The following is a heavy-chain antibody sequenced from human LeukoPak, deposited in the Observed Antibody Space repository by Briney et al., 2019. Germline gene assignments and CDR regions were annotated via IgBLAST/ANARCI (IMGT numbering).Heavy chain of an antibody. CDR2: IQQGGSAK. CDR1: GFTSSSYW. CDR3: ARIRGDGSTFEY. V-gene: IGHV3-7*01. Sequence: GGSLRLPCAASGFTSSSYWVSWVRQAPGKGLEWVANIQQGGSAKYYMDSVKGRFTISRDDAKSSLYLQMNSLRAEDTAVYFCARIRGDGSTFEYWGQGTLVTVSS. J-gene: IGHJ4*02. D-gene: IGHD5-24*01.